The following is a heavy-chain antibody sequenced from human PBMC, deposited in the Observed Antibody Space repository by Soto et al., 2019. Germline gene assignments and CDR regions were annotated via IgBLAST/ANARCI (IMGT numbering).Heavy chain of an antibody. CDR2: IFSNDAK. CDR3: ARIRGWGWLGPNDY. CDR1: GFSLSNARMS. Sequence: QVTLKESGPVPVKPTETLTLTCTVSGFSLSNARMSVSWIRQPPGKALEWLAHIFSNDAKSYSASLKNRLTISKDTSKSQLVLTMPKMDPVDTATYYCARIRGWGWLGPNDYWGQGTLVTVSS. J-gene: IGHJ4*02. V-gene: IGHV2-26*01. D-gene: IGHD3-10*01.